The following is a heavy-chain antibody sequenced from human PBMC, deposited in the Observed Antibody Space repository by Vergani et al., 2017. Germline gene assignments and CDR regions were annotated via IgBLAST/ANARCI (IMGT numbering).Heavy chain of an antibody. CDR2: IVVGSGNT. V-gene: IGHV1-58*01. D-gene: IGHD6-19*01. CDR3: AADAGYSSGWYYFDY. J-gene: IGHJ4*02. CDR1: GFTFTSSA. Sequence: QMQLVQSGPEVKKPGTSVKVSCKASGFTFTSSAVQWVRHAPAQRLDWIGWIVVGSGNTNYAQKFQERVTSTRDMSTSTAYMELSSLRSEDTAVYYCAADAGYSSGWYYFDYWGQGTLVTVSS.